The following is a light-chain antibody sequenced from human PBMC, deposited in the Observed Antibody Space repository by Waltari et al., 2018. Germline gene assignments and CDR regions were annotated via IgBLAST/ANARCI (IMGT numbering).Light chain of an antibody. V-gene: IGLV2-8*01. J-gene: IGLJ3*02. CDR2: EVN. CDR3: SSYGGRNNLL. Sequence: QSALTQPPSASGSPGQSVTISCTGTSSDVGSFNYVSWYQQYPGKTPKLLIYEVNKRPSGIPDLVSCSRSGNTASLTVSGLQAEDEAEYYCSSYGGRNNLLFGEGTKLTVL. CDR1: SSDVGSFNY.